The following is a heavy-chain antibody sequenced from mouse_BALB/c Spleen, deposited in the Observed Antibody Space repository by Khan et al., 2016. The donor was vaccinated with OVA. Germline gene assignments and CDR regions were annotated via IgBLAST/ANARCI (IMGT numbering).Heavy chain of an antibody. CDR1: GFNIKDYY. V-gene: IGHV14-1*02. Sequence: VPLKASGAELVRPGALVNLSCQASGFNIKDYYMHWVEQRPEQGLAWIGWLDPEHGNDIYDPKFQDKARINSDHSYNTAYLQLSSLTSEDTAVYYCTRDGYTPWLAYWGQGTLVTVSA. J-gene: IGHJ3*01. D-gene: IGHD2-3*01. CDR3: TRDGYTPWLAY. CDR2: LDPEHGND.